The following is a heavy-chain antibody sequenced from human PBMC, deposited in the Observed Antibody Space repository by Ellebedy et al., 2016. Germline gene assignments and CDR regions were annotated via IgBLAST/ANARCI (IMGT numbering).Heavy chain of an antibody. CDR3: ARDVEKSGGTAFDL. J-gene: IGHJ3*01. D-gene: IGHD2-15*01. CDR1: GYTFSTYY. V-gene: IGHV1-2*02. CDR2: VNPNSGET. Sequence: ASVKVSCKASGYTFSTYYFHWLRQAPGQGPEWMGWVNPNSGETNYAQKFQGRVTMTRDASITTGYVELTRLTPDDTAVYYCARDVEKSGGTAFDLWGQGTMVTVSS.